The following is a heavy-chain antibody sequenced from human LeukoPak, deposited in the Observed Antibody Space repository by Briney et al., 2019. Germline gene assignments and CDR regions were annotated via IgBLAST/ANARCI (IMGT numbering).Heavy chain of an antibody. J-gene: IGHJ4*02. CDR2: ISRRSRYI. Sequence: GGSLRLSCAASGFTFSSYSMNWGRQAPGKGRGGGASISRRSRYIYYADSVKGRFTISRDNAKNSLYLQMNSLRAEDTAVYYCAKDSPTIFGVVPDYWGQGTLVTVSS. V-gene: IGHV3-21*04. D-gene: IGHD3-3*01. CDR1: GFTFSSYS. CDR3: AKDSPTIFGVVPDY.